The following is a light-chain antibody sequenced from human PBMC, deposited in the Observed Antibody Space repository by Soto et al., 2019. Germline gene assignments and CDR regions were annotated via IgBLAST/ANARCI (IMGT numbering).Light chain of an antibody. J-gene: IGLJ2*01. CDR1: SSDVGSSNF. CDR2: DIT. V-gene: IGLV2-11*01. Sequence: QSALTQPRSVSGSPGQSVAISCTGTSSDVGSSNFVSWYQQHPGKAPELMIYDITERPSGVPDRFSGSKSGNTASLTISGLQTEDEADYYCCSYAGTYTPVVFGGGTKLTVL. CDR3: CSYAGTYTPVV.